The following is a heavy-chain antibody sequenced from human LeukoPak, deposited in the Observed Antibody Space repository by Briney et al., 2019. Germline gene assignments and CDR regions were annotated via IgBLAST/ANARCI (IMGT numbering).Heavy chain of an antibody. Sequence: SETLSLTCAVSGYSISSGYYWGWIRQPPGKGLEWIGSIYHSGSTYYNPSLKSRVPISVDTSKNQFSLKLSSVTAADTAVYYCARLYTVTTWVDVWGKGTTVTVSS. J-gene: IGHJ6*04. V-gene: IGHV4-38-2*01. CDR3: ARLYTVTTWVDV. CDR2: IYHSGST. CDR1: GYSISSGYY. D-gene: IGHD4-17*01.